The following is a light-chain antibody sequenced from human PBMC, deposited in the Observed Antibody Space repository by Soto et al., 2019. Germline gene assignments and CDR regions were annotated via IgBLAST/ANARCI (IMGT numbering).Light chain of an antibody. V-gene: IGLV2-14*01. CDR2: DVS. Sequence: QSALTQPASVSGSPGQSITISCTGTSSDVGAYNYVSWYQQHPGKAPKLMIYDVSNRPSGVSNRFSGSKSGNTASLTISGLQAEDEADYYCSSYTSRITWVFGGGTKLT. CDR3: SSYTSRITWV. CDR1: SSDVGAYNY. J-gene: IGLJ3*02.